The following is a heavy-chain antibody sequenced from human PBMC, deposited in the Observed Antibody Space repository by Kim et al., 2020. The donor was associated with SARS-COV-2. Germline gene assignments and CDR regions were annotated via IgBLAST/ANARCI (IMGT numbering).Heavy chain of an antibody. J-gene: IGHJ4*02. CDR1: GFTFRTFA. CDR3: AIFDDFSVPTYFDY. V-gene: IGHV3-23*01. D-gene: IGHD4-4*01. CDR2: ISDSGDRT. Sequence: GGSLRLSCTGSGFTFRTFAMGWVRQAPGEGLEWVSGISDSGDRTSQADSVKGRFTISRDNPKNTLFLELNSLRAEDTALYYCAIFDDFSVPTYFDYWGRGTRVTVST.